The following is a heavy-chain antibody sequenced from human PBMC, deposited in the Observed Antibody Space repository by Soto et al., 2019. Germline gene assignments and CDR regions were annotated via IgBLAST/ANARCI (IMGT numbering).Heavy chain of an antibody. CDR3: ARDAAVGLFAY. J-gene: IGHJ4*02. D-gene: IGHD1-26*01. CDR1: GYTFTSYG. Sequence: ASVRVSCKASGYTFTSYGISWVRQAPAQGLEWMGWISAYNGNTNYAQKLQGRVTMTTDTSTSTAYMALRSLRSDDTAVYYCARDAAVGLFAYWGQGTLVTVSS. V-gene: IGHV1-18*01. CDR2: ISAYNGNT.